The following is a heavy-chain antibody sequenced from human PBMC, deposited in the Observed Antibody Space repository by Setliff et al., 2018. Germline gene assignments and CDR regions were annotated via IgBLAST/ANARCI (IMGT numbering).Heavy chain of an antibody. CDR1: GFTFSDYY. Sequence: GGSLRLSCAASGFTFSDYYMSWIRQAPGKGLEWVSYISSSGSTIYYADSVKGRFTISRDNSKNSLYLQMNSLRAEDTALYYCAKDMGDSSGYLDYWGQGTLVTVSS. CDR2: ISSSGSTI. CDR3: AKDMGDSSGYLDY. V-gene: IGHV3-11*01. J-gene: IGHJ4*02. D-gene: IGHD3-22*01.